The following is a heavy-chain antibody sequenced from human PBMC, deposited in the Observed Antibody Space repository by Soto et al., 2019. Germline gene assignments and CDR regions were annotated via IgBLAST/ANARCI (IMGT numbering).Heavy chain of an antibody. V-gene: IGHV1-69*10. CDR3: ARVGYYYGSGSYYEYFQH. Sequence: ASVKVSCKASGGTFSSYAISWVRQAPGQGLEWMGGIIPILGIANYAQKFQGRVTITADKSTSTAYMELSSLRSEDTAVYYCARVGYYYGSGSYYEYFQHWGQGTLVTVSS. J-gene: IGHJ1*01. CDR1: GGTFSSYA. D-gene: IGHD3-10*01. CDR2: IIPILGIA.